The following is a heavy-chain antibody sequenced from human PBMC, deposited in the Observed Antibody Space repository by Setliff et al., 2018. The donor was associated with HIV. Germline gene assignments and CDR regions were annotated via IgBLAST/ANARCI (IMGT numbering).Heavy chain of an antibody. CDR3: AAPRGMSTILVY. V-gene: IGHV4-34*01. CDR2: INHSGST. Sequence: SETLSLTCAVYGGSLSGYHWSWIRQSPGKGLEWIGEINHSGSTNYNPSLKSRVIISIDTSKKQFSLKLTSVTAADTATNYCAAPRGMSTILVYWGQGSLVTVSS. J-gene: IGHJ4*02. D-gene: IGHD3-9*01. CDR1: GGSLSGYH.